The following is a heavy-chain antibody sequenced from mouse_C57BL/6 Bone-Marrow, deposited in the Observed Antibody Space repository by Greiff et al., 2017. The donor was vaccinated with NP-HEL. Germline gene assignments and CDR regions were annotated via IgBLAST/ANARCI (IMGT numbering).Heavy chain of an antibody. CDR3: ARGAWLAY. J-gene: IGHJ3*01. V-gene: IGHV5-6*01. CDR2: ISSGGSYT. Sequence: VESGGDLVKPGGSLKLSCAASGFTFSSYGMSWVRQTPDKRLEWVATISSGGSYTYYSDSVKGRFTISRDNAKNTLYLQMSSLKSEDTAMYYCARGAWLAYWGQGTLVTVSA. CDR1: GFTFSSYG.